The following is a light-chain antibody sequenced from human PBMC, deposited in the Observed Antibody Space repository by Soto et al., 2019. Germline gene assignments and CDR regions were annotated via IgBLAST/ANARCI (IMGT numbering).Light chain of an antibody. CDR1: TSSIGSNY. CDR3: ATWDDSLSGWV. J-gene: IGLJ3*02. Sequence: QPVLTQSPSASATPGQRVTFSCSGSTSSIGSNYVYWYQQLPGTAPKLLIYRSNQRPSGVPDRFSASKSGTSASLAISGLRSEDEAEYYCATWDDSLSGWVFGGGTKVTVL. V-gene: IGLV1-47*01. CDR2: RSN.